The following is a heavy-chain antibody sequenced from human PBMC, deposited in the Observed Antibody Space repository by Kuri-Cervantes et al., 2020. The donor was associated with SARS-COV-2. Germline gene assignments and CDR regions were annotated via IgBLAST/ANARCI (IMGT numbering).Heavy chain of an antibody. V-gene: IGHV3-33*08. D-gene: IGHD3-10*01. Sequence: GGSLRLSCTASRFTFNTYAMSWVRQAPGKGLEWVAVIWYDGSNKYYADSVKGRFTISRDNSKNTLYLQMNSLRAEDTAVYYCARDSITMVQGVTSDAFDIWGQGTMVTVSS. J-gene: IGHJ3*02. CDR3: ARDSITMVQGVTSDAFDI. CDR2: IWYDGSNK. CDR1: RFTFNTYA.